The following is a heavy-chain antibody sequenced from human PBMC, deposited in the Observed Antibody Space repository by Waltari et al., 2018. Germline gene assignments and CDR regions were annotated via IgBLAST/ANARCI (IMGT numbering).Heavy chain of an antibody. D-gene: IGHD3-22*01. CDR1: GFSLSNARMG. J-gene: IGHJ3*02. V-gene: IGHV2-26*01. CDR2: IFSNDEK. Sequence: QVTLKESGPVLVKPTETLTLTCTVSGFSLSNARMGVSWIRQPPGKALEWLAHIFSNDEKSYSTSLKIRLTISKDTSKSQVVLTMTNMDPVDTATYYCARITPQWLSYDAFDIWGQGTMVIVSS. CDR3: ARITPQWLSYDAFDI.